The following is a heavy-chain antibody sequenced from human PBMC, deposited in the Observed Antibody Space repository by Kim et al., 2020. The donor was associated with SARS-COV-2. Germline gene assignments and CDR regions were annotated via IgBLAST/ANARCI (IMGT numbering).Heavy chain of an antibody. CDR1: GFAFRSYS. CDR2: LSYGSNYL. D-gene: IGHD1-1*01. Sequence: GGSLRLSCAASGFAFRSYSMNWVRQAPGKGLEWVSSLSYGSNYLYYADSVKGRFTIFRDDAKNSLYLQMNSLRAEDTGVYYCARDMNWNVPYFCDTWGQGTLVTVSS. V-gene: IGHV3-21*01. CDR3: ARDMNWNVPYFCDT. J-gene: IGHJ5*02.